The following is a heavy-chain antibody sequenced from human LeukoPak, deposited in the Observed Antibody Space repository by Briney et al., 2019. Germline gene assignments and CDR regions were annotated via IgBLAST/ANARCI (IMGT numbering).Heavy chain of an antibody. Sequence: GGSLRLSCAASVFTFSDFFMTWIRQAPGKGLEWVSYISDSSDFTAYSDSVEGRFTISRDNARNSLYLQMNSLRAEDTAVYYCARALYGSGSYSTYWGQGTLVTVSS. J-gene: IGHJ4*02. D-gene: IGHD3-10*01. V-gene: IGHV3-11*05. CDR1: VFTFSDFF. CDR3: ARALYGSGSYSTY. CDR2: ISDSSDFT.